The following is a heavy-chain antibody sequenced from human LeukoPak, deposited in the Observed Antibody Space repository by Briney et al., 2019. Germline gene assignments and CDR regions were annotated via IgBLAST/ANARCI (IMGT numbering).Heavy chain of an antibody. CDR2: ISYDGSNK. Sequence: GRSLRLSCAASGFTFSSYAMHWVRQAPGKGLEWVAVISYDGSNKYYADSVKGRFTISRDNSKNTLYLQMNSLRAEDTAVYYFARARYSSSWCDYWGQGTLVTVSS. CDR1: GFTFSSYA. J-gene: IGHJ4*02. V-gene: IGHV3-30*01. D-gene: IGHD6-13*01. CDR3: ARARYSSSWCDY.